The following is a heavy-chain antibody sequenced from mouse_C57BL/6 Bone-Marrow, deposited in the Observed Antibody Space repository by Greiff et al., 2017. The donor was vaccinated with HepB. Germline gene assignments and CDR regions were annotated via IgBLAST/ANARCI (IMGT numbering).Heavy chain of an antibody. V-gene: IGHV14-3*01. CDR1: GFNIKNTY. Sequence: EVQRVESVAELVRPGASVKLSCTASGFNIKNTYMHWVKQRPEQGLEWIGRIDPANGNTKYAPKFQGKATITADTSSNTAYLQLSSLTSEDTAIYYCARKGVLHYGSSYYFDYWGQGTTLTVSS. D-gene: IGHD1-1*01. CDR2: IDPANGNT. J-gene: IGHJ2*01. CDR3: ARKGVLHYGSSYYFDY.